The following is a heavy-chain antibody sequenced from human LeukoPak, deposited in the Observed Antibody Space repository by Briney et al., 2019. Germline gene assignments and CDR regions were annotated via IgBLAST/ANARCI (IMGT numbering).Heavy chain of an antibody. D-gene: IGHD2-15*01. CDR1: GFSFSTYW. Sequence: GGALRLSCAASGFSFSTYWMNLVCQAPGKRVEGVADIKPDGSQVSYVDSVKGRFSISRDNAQNSLYLQVSSLRAEDTAIYYCAREGRLLGAFDVWGQGTMVTVSS. CDR2: IKPDGSQV. V-gene: IGHV3-7*01. CDR3: AREGRLLGAFDV. J-gene: IGHJ3*01.